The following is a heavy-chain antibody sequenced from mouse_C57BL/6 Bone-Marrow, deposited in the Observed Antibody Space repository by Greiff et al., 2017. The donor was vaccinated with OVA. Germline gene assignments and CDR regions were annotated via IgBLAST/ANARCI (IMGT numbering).Heavy chain of an antibody. Sequence: EVQGVESGGDLVKPGGSLKLSCAASGFTFSSYGMSWVRQTPDKRLEWVATISSGGSYTYYPDSVKGRFTISRDNAKNTLYLQMSSLKSEDTAMYYCARFITTVVHWGQGTLVTVSA. V-gene: IGHV5-6*01. CDR2: ISSGGSYT. CDR1: GFTFSSYG. J-gene: IGHJ3*01. D-gene: IGHD1-1*01. CDR3: ARFITTVVH.